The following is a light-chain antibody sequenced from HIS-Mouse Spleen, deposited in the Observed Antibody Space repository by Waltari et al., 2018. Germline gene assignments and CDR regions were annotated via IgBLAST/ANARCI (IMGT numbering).Light chain of an antibody. CDR2: DVS. CDR1: SSDVGGFNY. J-gene: IGLJ1*01. V-gene: IGLV2-11*01. Sequence: QSALTQPRSVSGSPGQSVTISCTGTSSDVGGFNYVSWYQQHPGKAPKLMIYDVSKRPSGVPVRFSGSKSGNTASLTISGLQADDEGEYYCCSYAGSYTGVFGTGTKVTVL. CDR3: CSYAGSYTGV.